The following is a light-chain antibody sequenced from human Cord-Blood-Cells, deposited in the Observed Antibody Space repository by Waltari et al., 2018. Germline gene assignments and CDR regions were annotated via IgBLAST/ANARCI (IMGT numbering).Light chain of an antibody. CDR3: QQYYSYPFT. Sequence: AIRITQSPSSLSGSTGDRVTITCRASQGISSYLAWYQQKPGKAPKLLIYAASTLQSGVPSRFSGSGSGTDFTLTISCLQSEDFATYYCQQYYSYPFTFGPGTKVDIK. CDR2: AAS. CDR1: QGISSY. V-gene: IGKV1-8*01. J-gene: IGKJ3*01.